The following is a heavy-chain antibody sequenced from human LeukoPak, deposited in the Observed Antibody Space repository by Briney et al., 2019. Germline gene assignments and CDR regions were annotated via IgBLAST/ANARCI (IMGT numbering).Heavy chain of an antibody. Sequence: GGSLRLSCAASGFTFSSYWMGWVRQAPGKGLEWVANIKQDGSEKYYVDSVKGRFTISRDNAKNSLYLQMNSLRAEDTAVYYCARDSSGWFRWYFDLWGRGTLVTVSS. CDR1: GFTFSSYW. J-gene: IGHJ2*01. D-gene: IGHD6-19*01. V-gene: IGHV3-7*01. CDR3: ARDSSGWFRWYFDL. CDR2: IKQDGSEK.